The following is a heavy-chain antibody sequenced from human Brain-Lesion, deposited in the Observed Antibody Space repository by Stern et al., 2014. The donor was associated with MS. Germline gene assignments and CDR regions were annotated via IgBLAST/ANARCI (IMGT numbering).Heavy chain of an antibody. D-gene: IGHD2-15*01. Sequence: QLQLQESGPGLVKPSETLSLTCTVAGGSVSSTSYAWAWIRQPPGKGLGWIGTLYSSGNTYYSPSLKSRLTISLDTSQNQLSLQLGFVPAADTAVYYCAGEEDIRYCSGGSCTGNWFDPWGQGTLVTVSS. J-gene: IGHJ5*02. CDR1: GGSVSSTSYA. V-gene: IGHV4-39*01. CDR3: AGEEDIRYCSGGSCTGNWFDP. CDR2: LYSSGNT.